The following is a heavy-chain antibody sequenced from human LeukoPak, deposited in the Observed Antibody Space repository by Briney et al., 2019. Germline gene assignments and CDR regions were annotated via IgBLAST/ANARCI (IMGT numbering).Heavy chain of an antibody. CDR3: ARENSSGWYVWYFDL. J-gene: IGHJ2*01. V-gene: IGHV3-53*01. CDR2: IYSGGST. CDR1: GFTVSSNY. Sequence: PGGSLRLSCAASGFTVSSNYMAWVRQAPGKGLEWVSVIYSGGSTYYADSVKGRYTISRDNSKNTLYLQMNSLRAEDTAVYYCARENSSGWYVWYFDLWGRGTLVTVSS. D-gene: IGHD6-19*01.